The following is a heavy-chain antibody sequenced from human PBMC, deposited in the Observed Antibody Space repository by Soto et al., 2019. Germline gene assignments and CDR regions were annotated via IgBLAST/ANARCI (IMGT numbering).Heavy chain of an antibody. V-gene: IGHV3-7*01. CDR2: IKQDGSEK. Sequence: GGSLRLSCVASGFTMRSYWMSWVRQAPGKGLEWVANIKQDGSEKYYVDSVKGRFTISRDDAKNSLFLQMNSLRGEDTAVYYCARTVVVVVPDYFDYWGQGTLVTVSS. J-gene: IGHJ4*02. CDR3: ARTVVVVVPDYFDY. D-gene: IGHD2-2*01. CDR1: GFTMRSYW.